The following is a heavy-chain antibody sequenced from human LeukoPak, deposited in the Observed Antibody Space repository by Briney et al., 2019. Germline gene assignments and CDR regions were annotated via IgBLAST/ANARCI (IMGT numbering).Heavy chain of an antibody. CDR1: GGSISSGGYY. J-gene: IGHJ5*02. D-gene: IGHD2-15*01. CDR2: IYYSGST. V-gene: IGHV4-31*03. CDR3: AAQDVNWFDP. Sequence: SETLSLTCTVSGGSISSGGYYWSWLRQHPGKGLEWIGYIYYSGSTYYNPSLKSRVTISVDTSKNQFSLKLSSVTAADTAVYYCAAQDVNWFDPWGQGTLVTVSS.